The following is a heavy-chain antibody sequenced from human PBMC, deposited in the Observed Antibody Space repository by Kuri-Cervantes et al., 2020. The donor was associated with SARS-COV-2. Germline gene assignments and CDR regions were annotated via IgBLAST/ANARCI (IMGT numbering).Heavy chain of an antibody. J-gene: IGHJ3*02. Sequence: GESLKISCAASGFTFSSYSMNWVRQAPGKGLEWVSYISTSSRTIYYADSVKGRFTISRDNAKNSLYLQMNSLRAEDTAVYYCARVLPTYYYDSSGSEGAFDIWGQGTMVTVSS. CDR3: ARVLPTYYYDSSGSEGAFDI. D-gene: IGHD3-22*01. CDR2: ISTSSRTI. V-gene: IGHV3-48*01. CDR1: GFTFSSYS.